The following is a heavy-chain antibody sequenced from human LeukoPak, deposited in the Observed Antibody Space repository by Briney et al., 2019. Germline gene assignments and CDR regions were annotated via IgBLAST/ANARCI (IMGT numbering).Heavy chain of an antibody. CDR1: GFSFSGHW. Sequence: GPLRLSCTASGFSFSGHWMHWARQLPGKGLVWVSRISPTGSTTSYADPVKGRFTVSRDNAKNTLYLQVNNLYYCARGPNSNWSGLDFWGQGTLLTVSS. V-gene: IGHV3-74*01. D-gene: IGHD6-6*01. CDR3: WSGLDF. CDR2: ISPTGSTT. J-gene: IGHJ4*02.